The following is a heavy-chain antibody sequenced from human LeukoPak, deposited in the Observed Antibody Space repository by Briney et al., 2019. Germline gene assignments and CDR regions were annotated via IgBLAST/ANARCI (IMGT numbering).Heavy chain of an antibody. CDR2: IYTSGST. J-gene: IGHJ3*02. Sequence: SETLSLTCTVSGGSISSGSYYWSWIRQPAGKGLEWIGRIYTSGSTNYNPSLKSRVTISVDTSKNQFSLKLSSVTAADTAVYYCARPSTPGELRFAFDIWGQGTMITVSS. CDR3: ARPSTPGELRFAFDI. V-gene: IGHV4-61*02. CDR1: GGSISSGSYY. D-gene: IGHD1-26*01.